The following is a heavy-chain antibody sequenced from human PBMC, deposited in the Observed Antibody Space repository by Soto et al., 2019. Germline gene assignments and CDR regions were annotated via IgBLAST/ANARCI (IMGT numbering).Heavy chain of an antibody. CDR1: VFTFISYG. V-gene: IGHV3-33*01. J-gene: IGHJ6*02. Sequence: GWSLRLSCASSVFTFISYGMHWVRQAPGKGLEWVAVIWYDGSNKYYADSVKGRFTISRDNSKNTLYLQMNSLRAEDTAVYYCARDLLGMDVWGQGTTVTVSS. CDR2: IWYDGSNK. CDR3: ARDLLGMDV.